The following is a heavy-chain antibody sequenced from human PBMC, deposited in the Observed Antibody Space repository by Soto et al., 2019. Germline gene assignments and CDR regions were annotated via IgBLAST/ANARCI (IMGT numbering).Heavy chain of an antibody. Sequence: SETLSLTCAVYGGSFSGYYWSWIRQPPGKGLEWIGEINHSGSTNYNPSLKSRVTISVDTSKNQFSLKLSSVTAADTAVYYCARGSSSSLRNYYMDVWGKGTTVTVSS. V-gene: IGHV4-34*01. J-gene: IGHJ6*03. D-gene: IGHD6-6*01. CDR3: ARGSSSSLRNYYMDV. CDR2: INHSGST. CDR1: GGSFSGYY.